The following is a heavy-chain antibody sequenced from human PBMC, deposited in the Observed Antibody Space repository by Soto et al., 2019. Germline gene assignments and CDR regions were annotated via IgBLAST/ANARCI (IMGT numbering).Heavy chain of an antibody. V-gene: IGHV3-48*02. Sequence: GGSLRLSCAASGFTFSSYSMNWVRQAPGKGLEWVSYISSSSSTIYYADSVKGRFTISRDNAKNSLYLQMNSLRDEDTAVYYCAGRRIGAAAAYGMDVWGQGTTVTVSS. D-gene: IGHD6-13*01. J-gene: IGHJ6*02. CDR3: AGRRIGAAAAYGMDV. CDR2: ISSSSSTI. CDR1: GFTFSSYS.